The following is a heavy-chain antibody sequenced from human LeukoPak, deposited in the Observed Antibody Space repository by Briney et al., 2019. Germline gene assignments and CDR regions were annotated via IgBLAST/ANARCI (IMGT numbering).Heavy chain of an antibody. CDR1: GFTFSSYE. Sequence: GGSLRLSCAASGFTFSSYEMNWVRQAPGKGLEWVSYISSSGSTIYYADSVKGRFTISRDNAKNSLYLQMNSLRAEDTAVYYCARDHLYYEISGTRFDYWGQGTRVTVSS. CDR2: ISSSGSTI. V-gene: IGHV3-48*03. D-gene: IGHD3-16*01. CDR3: ARDHLYYEISGTRFDY. J-gene: IGHJ4*02.